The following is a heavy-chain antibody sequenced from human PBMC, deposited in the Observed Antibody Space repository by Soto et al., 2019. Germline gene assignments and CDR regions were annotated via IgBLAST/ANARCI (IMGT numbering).Heavy chain of an antibody. V-gene: IGHV3-23*01. CDR3: AKVLAWLMIVVVSDAFDI. CDR2: ISGSGGST. J-gene: IGHJ3*02. Sequence: GGSLRLSCAASGFTFSSYAMSWVRQAPGKGLEWVSAISGSGGSTYYADSVKGRFTISRDNSKNTLYLQMNSLRAEDTAVYYCAKVLAWLMIVVVSDAFDIWGQGTMVTVSS. D-gene: IGHD3-22*01. CDR1: GFTFSSYA.